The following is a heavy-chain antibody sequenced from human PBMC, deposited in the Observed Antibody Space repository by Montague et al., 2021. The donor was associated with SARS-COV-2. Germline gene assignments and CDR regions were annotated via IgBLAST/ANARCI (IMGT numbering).Heavy chain of an antibody. CDR2: IYYRRNT. CDR1: VSWNSGAD. D-gene: IGHD3-3*01. Sequence: SETLSLTCSRLVSWNSGADWKSTRLNSRHHGKSHADIYYRRNTDYNPSLKSRVTMSVDTSKNQLSLRLNSVTTADTAVYFCARAGGFYDYWSGYSSSAGFFDPWGQGILVTVSS. J-gene: IGHJ5*02. CDR3: ARAGGFYDYWSGYSSSAGFFDP. V-gene: IGHV4-61*10.